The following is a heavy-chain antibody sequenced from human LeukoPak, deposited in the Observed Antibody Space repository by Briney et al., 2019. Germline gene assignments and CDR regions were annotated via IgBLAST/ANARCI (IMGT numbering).Heavy chain of an antibody. Sequence: GGSLRLSCAASGFTLSSHPMTWVRQAPGKGLEWVSSIGAAGTGTYYSDYVKGRFTISRDSSKNTVFLQMDSLRAEDTAIYFCARRDTSGWYSLDNWGRGTLVTVSS. J-gene: IGHJ4*02. CDR3: ARRDTSGWYSLDN. CDR1: GFTLSSHP. D-gene: IGHD6-19*01. V-gene: IGHV3-23*01. CDR2: IGAAGTGT.